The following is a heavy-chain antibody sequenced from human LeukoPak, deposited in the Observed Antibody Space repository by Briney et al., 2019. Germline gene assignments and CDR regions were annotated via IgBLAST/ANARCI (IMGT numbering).Heavy chain of an antibody. Sequence: GASVKVSCKASGYTFTGYYMHWVRQAPGQGLEWMGWINPNSGGTNYAQKFQGRVTMTRDTSISTAYMELSRLRSDDTAVYYSARGVDIVLMVYAITESWFDPWGQGTLVTVSS. CDR1: GYTFTGYY. V-gene: IGHV1-2*02. D-gene: IGHD2-8*01. J-gene: IGHJ5*02. CDR3: ARGVDIVLMVYAITESWFDP. CDR2: INPNSGGT.